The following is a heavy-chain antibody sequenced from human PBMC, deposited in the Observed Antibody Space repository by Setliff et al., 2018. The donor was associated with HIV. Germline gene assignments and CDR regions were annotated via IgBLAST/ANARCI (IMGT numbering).Heavy chain of an antibody. D-gene: IGHD3-22*01. J-gene: IGHJ4*02. V-gene: IGHV1-69*10. Sequence: SVKVSCKASGGTFSNYAISWVRQAPGQGLEWMGGIIPNGGSANYAQKFQGRVTMTTDTSTTTAYMELSSLRSEDTAVYYCARDYYDSSGYYNDPGYWGQGTLVTV. CDR3: ARDYYDSSGYYNDPGY. CDR1: GGTFSNYA. CDR2: IIPNGGSA.